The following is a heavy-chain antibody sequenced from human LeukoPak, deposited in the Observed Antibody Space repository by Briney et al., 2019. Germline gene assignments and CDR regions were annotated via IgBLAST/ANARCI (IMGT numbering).Heavy chain of an antibody. CDR3: AREAGRY. Sequence: GGSLRLSCAASGFTFSSYAMHWVRQAPGKGLEWVAVISYDGSNKYYADSVKGRFIISRDNSKNTLYLQMNSLRAEDTAVYYCAREAGRYWGQGTLVTVSS. CDR2: ISYDGSNK. J-gene: IGHJ4*02. CDR1: GFTFSSYA. V-gene: IGHV3-30-3*01.